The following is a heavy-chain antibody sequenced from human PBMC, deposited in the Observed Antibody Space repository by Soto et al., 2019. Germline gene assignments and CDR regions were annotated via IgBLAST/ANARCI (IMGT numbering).Heavy chain of an antibody. J-gene: IGHJ5*02. D-gene: IGHD3-3*01. CDR1: GYSISSGYY. V-gene: IGHV4-38-2*01. CDR3: ARVLRLFVGLRFLEWLLYEWFEP. CDR2: IYHSGIT. Sequence: SETLSLTCAVSGYSISSGYYWGWIRQPPGKGLEWIGSIYHSGITYYNPSLKSRVTISVDTSKNQFSLKLSSVNAADTAVYYCARVLRLFVGLRFLEWLLYEWFEPLGQGTLV.